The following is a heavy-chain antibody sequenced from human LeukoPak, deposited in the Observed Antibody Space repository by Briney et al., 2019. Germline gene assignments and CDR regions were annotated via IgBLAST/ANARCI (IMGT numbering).Heavy chain of an antibody. D-gene: IGHD1-26*01. CDR2: INQDGSEE. V-gene: IGHV3-7*01. Sequence: GGSLRLSCAASGFTFITYWMSWIRPAPGRGAEWVADINQDGSEEYYVQSVKGRFTVSRANAQNAVFLQMTNLRADDTAVYYCARWKMELQRNAFDFWGQGTVVTVSS. CDR3: ARWKMELQRNAFDF. CDR1: GFTFITYW. J-gene: IGHJ3*01.